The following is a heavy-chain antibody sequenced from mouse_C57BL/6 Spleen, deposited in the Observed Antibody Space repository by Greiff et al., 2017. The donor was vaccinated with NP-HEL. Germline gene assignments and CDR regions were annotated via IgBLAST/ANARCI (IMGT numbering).Heavy chain of an antibody. CDR1: GYAFSSSW. CDR2: IYPGDGDT. Sequence: QVQLKQSGPELVKPGASVKISCKASGYAFSSSWMNWVKQRPGKGLEWIGRIYPGDGDTNYNGKFKGKATLTADKSSSTAYMQLSSLTSEDSAVYFCANYGSSYVGYFDVWGTGTTVTVSS. CDR3: ANYGSSYVGYFDV. V-gene: IGHV1-82*01. J-gene: IGHJ1*03. D-gene: IGHD1-1*01.